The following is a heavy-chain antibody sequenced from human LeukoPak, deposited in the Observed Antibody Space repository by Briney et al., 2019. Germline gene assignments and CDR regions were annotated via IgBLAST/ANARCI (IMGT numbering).Heavy chain of an antibody. D-gene: IGHD3-3*01. Sequence: SETLSLTCTVSGGSISSYYWSWIRQPAGKGLEWIGRIYTSGSTNYNPSLKSRVTMSVDTSKNQFSLKLSSVTAADTAVYYCARETNTISPDAFDIWGQGTMVTVSS. V-gene: IGHV4-4*07. CDR3: ARETNTISPDAFDI. CDR2: IYTSGST. J-gene: IGHJ3*02. CDR1: GGSISSYY.